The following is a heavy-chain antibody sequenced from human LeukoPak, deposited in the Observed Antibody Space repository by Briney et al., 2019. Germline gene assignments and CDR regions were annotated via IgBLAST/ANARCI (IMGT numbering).Heavy chain of an antibody. CDR3: ARGRVGGNY. CDR2: IYYSGST. J-gene: IGHJ4*02. Sequence: SGTLSLTCTVSGGSISSYYWSWTRQPPGKGLEWIGSIYYSGSTNYNPSLKSRVTISVDTSKNQFSLKLTSVTAADTAVYYCARGRVGGNYWGQGTLVTVSS. CDR1: GGSISSYY. V-gene: IGHV4-59*01. D-gene: IGHD1-26*01.